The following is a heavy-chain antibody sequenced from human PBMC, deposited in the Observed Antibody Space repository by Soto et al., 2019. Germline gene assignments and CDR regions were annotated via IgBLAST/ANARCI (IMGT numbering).Heavy chain of an antibody. CDR3: WREGGVAAAGRVVN. CDR1: GYTFTSYG. J-gene: IGHJ4*02. D-gene: IGHD6-13*01. CDR2: ISAYNGNT. V-gene: IGHV1-18*01. Sequence: QVQLVQSGAEVKKPGASVKVSCKASGYTFTSYGISWVRQAPGQGLEWMGWISAYNGNTNYAQKLQGRVTMTTDTPPSTAYMELRGPRSGETAVEYWWREGGVAAAGRVVNWGQETLVTVSS.